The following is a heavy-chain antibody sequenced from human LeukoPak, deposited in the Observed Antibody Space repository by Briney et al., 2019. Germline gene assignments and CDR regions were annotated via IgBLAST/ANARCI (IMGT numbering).Heavy chain of an antibody. Sequence: PGGSLRLSCAASGFTFSSYEMNWVRQAPGKGLEWVAVISYDGSNKYYADSVKGRFTISRDNSKNTLYLQMNSLRAEDTAVYYCARERYCSSTSCRPYFDYWGQGTLVTVSS. CDR2: ISYDGSNK. J-gene: IGHJ4*02. CDR1: GFTFSSYE. D-gene: IGHD2-2*01. V-gene: IGHV3-30*04. CDR3: ARERYCSSTSCRPYFDY.